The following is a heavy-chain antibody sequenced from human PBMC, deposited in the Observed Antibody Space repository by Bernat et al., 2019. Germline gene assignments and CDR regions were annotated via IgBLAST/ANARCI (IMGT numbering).Heavy chain of an antibody. CDR3: AKDGYSSGWERGSYYFDY. CDR2: ISWDGGST. CDR1: GFTFDDYT. V-gene: IGHV3-43*01. Sequence: EVQLVESGGVVVQPGGSLRLSCAASGFTFDDYTMHWVRQAPGKGLEWVSLISWDGGSTYYADSVKGRFTISRDNSKNSLYLQMNSLRTEDTALYYCAKDGYSSGWERGSYYFDYWGQGTLVTVSS. D-gene: IGHD6-19*01. J-gene: IGHJ4*02.